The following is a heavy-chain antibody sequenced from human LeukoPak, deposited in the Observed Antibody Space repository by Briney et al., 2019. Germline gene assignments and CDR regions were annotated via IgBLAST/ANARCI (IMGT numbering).Heavy chain of an antibody. CDR1: GFTTSNYA. V-gene: IGHV3-74*01. Sequence: GGSLRLSCAATGFTTSNYAVSWVRQAPGKGLVWVSGINTDGSSTNYADSVKGRFTISRDNAKNTLYLQMNSLRVEDMAVYYCYGGNAEQWGQGTLVTVSS. J-gene: IGHJ1*01. CDR3: YGGNAEQ. CDR2: INTDGSST. D-gene: IGHD4-23*01.